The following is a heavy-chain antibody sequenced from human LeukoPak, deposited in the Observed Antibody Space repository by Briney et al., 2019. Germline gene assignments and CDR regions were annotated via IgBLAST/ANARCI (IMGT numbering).Heavy chain of an antibody. CDR2: ISSSSSTI. D-gene: IGHD1-26*01. CDR1: GFTFSSYS. J-gene: IGHJ4*02. V-gene: IGHV3-48*02. CDR3: ASENRELVGTFFDY. Sequence: TGGSLRLSCAASGFTFSSYSMNWARQAPGKGLEWVSYISSSSSTIYYADSVKGRFTISRGNAKNSLYLQMNSLRDEDTAVYYCASENRELVGTFFDYWGQGTLVTVSS.